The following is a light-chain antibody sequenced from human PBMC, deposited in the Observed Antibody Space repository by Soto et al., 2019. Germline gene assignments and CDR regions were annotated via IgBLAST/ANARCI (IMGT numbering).Light chain of an antibody. V-gene: IGKV3-11*01. CDR3: QQRHMWPIT. CDR2: DAY. Sequence: EVVLTQSPVTLSLSPGERATLSCRASQSFRGLLAWYQQKPGQAPRPLIYDAYNRATGIPPRFSGSGSGTDFTLTISSLEPEDSAVYYCQQRHMWPITFGQGTRLQI. J-gene: IGKJ5*01. CDR1: QSFRGL.